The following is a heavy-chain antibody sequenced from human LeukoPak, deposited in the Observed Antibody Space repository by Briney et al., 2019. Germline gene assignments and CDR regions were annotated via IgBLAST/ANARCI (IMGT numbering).Heavy chain of an antibody. CDR2: MNPNSGNT. J-gene: IGHJ4*02. CDR1: GYTFTSYD. D-gene: IGHD3-10*01. CDR3: AREPAGSGPRFDY. V-gene: IGHV1-8*01. Sequence: ASVKVSCKASGYTFTSYDITWVRQATGQGLEWMGWMNPNSGNTGYAQRFQGRVTMTRNTSISTAYMELSSLRSEDTAVYYCAREPAGSGPRFDYWGQGTLVTVSS.